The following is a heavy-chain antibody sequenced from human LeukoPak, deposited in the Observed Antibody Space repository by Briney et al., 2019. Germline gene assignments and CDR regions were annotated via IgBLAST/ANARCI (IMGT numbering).Heavy chain of an antibody. CDR1: GYTFTSYG. V-gene: IGHV1-18*01. D-gene: IGHD3-22*01. CDR3: ARVSVPYYYGSSNYGRFDY. Sequence: ASVKVSCKASGYTFTSYGISWVRQAPGQGLEWMGWISAYNGNTNYAQKLQGRVTMTTDTSTSTAYMELRSLRSDDTAVYYCARVSVPYYYGSSNYGRFDYWGQGTLVTVSS. CDR2: ISAYNGNT. J-gene: IGHJ4*02.